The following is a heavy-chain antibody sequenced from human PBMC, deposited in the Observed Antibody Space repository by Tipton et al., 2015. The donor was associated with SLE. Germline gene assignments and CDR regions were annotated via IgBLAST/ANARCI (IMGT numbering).Heavy chain of an antibody. CDR3: ASPIGDPDAFDI. V-gene: IGHV4-59*12. Sequence: TLSLTCTVSGGSISSYYWSWIRQPPGKGLEWIGYIYYSGSTYYNPSLKSRVTISVDTSKNQFSLKLSSVTAADTAVYYCASPIGDPDAFDIWGQGTMVTVSS. J-gene: IGHJ3*02. CDR1: GGSISSYY. D-gene: IGHD4-17*01. CDR2: IYYSGST.